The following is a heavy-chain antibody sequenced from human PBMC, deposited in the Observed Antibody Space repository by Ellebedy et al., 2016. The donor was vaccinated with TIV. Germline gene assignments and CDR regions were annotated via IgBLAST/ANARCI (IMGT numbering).Heavy chain of an antibody. V-gene: IGHV3-30*18. CDR1: GFTFSSYG. CDR3: AKGLTMIVVVIGFDY. J-gene: IGHJ4*02. Sequence: GESLKISCAASGFTFSSYGMHWVRQAPGKGLEWVAVISYDGSNKYYADSVKGRFTISRDNSKNTLYLQMNSLRAEDTAVYYCAKGLTMIVVVIGFDYWGQGTLVTVSS. CDR2: ISYDGSNK. D-gene: IGHD3-22*01.